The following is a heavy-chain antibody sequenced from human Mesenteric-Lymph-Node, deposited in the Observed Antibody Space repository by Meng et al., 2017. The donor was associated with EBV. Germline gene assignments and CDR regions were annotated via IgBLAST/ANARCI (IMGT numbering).Heavy chain of an antibody. CDR1: GFTFSDYY. V-gene: IGHV3-11*01. D-gene: IGHD2-21*01. J-gene: IGHJ4*02. CDR2: ISSSATTI. CDR3: ARDMVIYDY. Sequence: QGQQGASGVALVQPGGSLRLSCAASGFTFSDYYMSWIRQAPGKGLEWVSYISSSATTIYYADSVKGRFTISRDNAKNSLYLQMNSLRAEDMAVYFCARDMVIYDYWGRGTLVTVSS.